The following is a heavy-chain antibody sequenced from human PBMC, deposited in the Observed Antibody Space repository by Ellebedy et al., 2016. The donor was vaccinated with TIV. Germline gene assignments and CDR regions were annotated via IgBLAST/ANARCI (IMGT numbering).Heavy chain of an antibody. CDR1: GGTFSSYA. D-gene: IGHD6-6*01. CDR3: ARGDIAARGYFDY. V-gene: IGHV1-69*05. CDR2: IIPIFGTA. J-gene: IGHJ4*02. Sequence: SVKVSCXASGGTFSSYAISWVRQAPGQGLEWMGGIIPIFGTANYAQKLQGRVTMTTDTSTSTAYMELRSLRSDDTAVYYCARGDIAARGYFDYWGQGTLVTVSS.